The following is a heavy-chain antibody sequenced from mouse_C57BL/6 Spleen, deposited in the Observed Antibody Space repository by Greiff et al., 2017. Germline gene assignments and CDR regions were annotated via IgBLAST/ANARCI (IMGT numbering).Heavy chain of an antibody. CDR1: GYTFTSYW. CDR3: ARSRYYGSSSYAMDY. D-gene: IGHD1-1*01. Sequence: VKLQQPGTELVKPGASVKLSCKASGYTFTSYWMHWVKQRPGQGLEWIGNINPSNGGTNYNEKFKSKATLTVDKSSSTAYMQLSSLTSEDSAVYYCARSRYYGSSSYAMDYWGQGTSVTVSS. CDR2: INPSNGGT. J-gene: IGHJ4*01. V-gene: IGHV1-53*01.